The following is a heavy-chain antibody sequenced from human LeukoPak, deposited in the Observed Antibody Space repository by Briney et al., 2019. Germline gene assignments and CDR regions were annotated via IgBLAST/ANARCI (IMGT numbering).Heavy chain of an antibody. CDR3: ARGLSDDFWSFYQDY. Sequence: ASVKVSCKAPGYIFRSYGISWVRQAPGQGLEWMGWISAYNGKTNYAQKVQGRVTLTTDTSTSTAYMEMRGLISDDTAVYYCARGLSDDFWSFYQDYWGQGTLLIVSP. J-gene: IGHJ4*02. CDR1: GYIFRSYG. CDR2: ISAYNGKT. D-gene: IGHD3-3*01. V-gene: IGHV1-18*01.